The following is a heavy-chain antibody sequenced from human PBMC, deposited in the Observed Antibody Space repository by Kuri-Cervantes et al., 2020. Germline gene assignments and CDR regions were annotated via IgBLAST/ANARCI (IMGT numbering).Heavy chain of an antibody. J-gene: IGHJ6*02. CDR1: GYTFITYG. Sequence: ASVKVSCKASGYTFITYGISWFRQAPGRGLEWLGWISVYHGNTNYAQRFRNRITMTTDTSTSTAYMELSSLRSEDTAVYYCARVRYAPDRPKCSGGSCYYTYYHGMDVWGQGTAVTAP. V-gene: IGHV1-18*01. CDR2: ISVYHGNT. CDR3: ARVRYAPDRPKCSGGSCYYTYYHGMDV. D-gene: IGHD2-15*01.